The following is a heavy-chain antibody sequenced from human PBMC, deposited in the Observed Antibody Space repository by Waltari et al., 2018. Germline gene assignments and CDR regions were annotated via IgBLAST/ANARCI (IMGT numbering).Heavy chain of an antibody. V-gene: IGHV3-23*03. CDR2: IDSGGST. D-gene: IGHD3-10*01. Sequence: EVQLFESGGGLVQPGGSVRLSCAASGFTFSSYAMSWVRQAPGKGLEWVSVIDSGGSTYYADSVKGRFTISRDNSKNTLYLQMNSLRAEDTAVYYCQKRGLGYFDYWGQGTLVTVSS. J-gene: IGHJ4*02. CDR3: QKRGLGYFDY. CDR1: GFTFSSYA.